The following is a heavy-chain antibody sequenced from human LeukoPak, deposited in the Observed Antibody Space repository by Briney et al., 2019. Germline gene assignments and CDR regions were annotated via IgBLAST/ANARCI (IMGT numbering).Heavy chain of an antibody. Sequence: SETLSLTCAVYGGSFSGYYWSWIRQPPGKGLEWIGEINHSGSTNYNPSLKSRVTISVDTSKNQFSLKLSSVTAADTAVYYCARRSAGYYMDVWGKGTTVTVSS. V-gene: IGHV4-34*01. CDR1: GGSFSGYY. J-gene: IGHJ6*03. CDR3: ARRSAGYYMDV. CDR2: INHSGST.